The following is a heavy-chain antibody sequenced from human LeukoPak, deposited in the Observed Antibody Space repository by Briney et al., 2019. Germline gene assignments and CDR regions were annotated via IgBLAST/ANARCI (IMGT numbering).Heavy chain of an antibody. V-gene: IGHV4-30-2*01. D-gene: IGHD3-9*01. J-gene: IGHJ3*02. Sequence: SETLSLTCAVSGGSISSGGYSWSWIRQPPGKGLEWIGYIYHSGSTNYNPSLKSRVTISVDTSKNQFSLKLSSVTAADTAMYYCARVPFFTITLPARAFDIWGQGTMVTVSS. CDR3: ARVPFFTITLPARAFDI. CDR1: GGSISSGGYS. CDR2: IYHSGST.